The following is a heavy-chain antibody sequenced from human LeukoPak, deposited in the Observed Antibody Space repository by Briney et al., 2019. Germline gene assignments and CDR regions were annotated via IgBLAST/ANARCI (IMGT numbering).Heavy chain of an antibody. CDR1: GFTFTSYV. V-gene: IGHV3-23*01. J-gene: IGHJ4*02. CDR2: ISGSGAYT. Sequence: GGSLRLSCAASGFTFTSYVMTWVREAPGKGLECVSTISGSGAYTDYADSVKGRFTVSRDNSKNMLYLQMNSLRDEDTAVYYCAKDRYCSGGSRYGLDYWGQGTLVTVSS. D-gene: IGHD2-15*01. CDR3: AKDRYCSGGSRYGLDY.